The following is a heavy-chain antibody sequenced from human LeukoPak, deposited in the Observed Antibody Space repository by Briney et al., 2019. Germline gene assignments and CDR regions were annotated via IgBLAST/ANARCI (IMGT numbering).Heavy chain of an antibody. CDR1: GYTFISYW. CDR2: IYPADSDT. CDR3: ALRFSDAFDV. J-gene: IGHJ3*01. Sequence: GESLQISCKGSGYTFISYWIGWVRPMPGKGLEWMGVIYPADSDTRYSPSFQGQVTISVDKSISTAYLQWSSLKASDTAMYYCALRFSDAFDVWGRGTLVSVSS. V-gene: IGHV5-51*01. D-gene: IGHD4-17*01.